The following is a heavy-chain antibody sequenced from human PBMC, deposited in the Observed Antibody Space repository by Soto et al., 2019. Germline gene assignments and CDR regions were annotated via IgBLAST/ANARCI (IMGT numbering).Heavy chain of an antibody. D-gene: IGHD3-10*01. Sequence: SETLSLTCSVSGGSINSYWWSWIRQPAGKGLEWIGRVYSSGTTDYNPSLNSRATMSVETSKNQFSLKLSSVTAADTAVYYCAGDIGSYAYGEGYWGQGIQVTVSS. CDR3: AGDIGSYAYGEGY. CDR1: GGSINSYW. V-gene: IGHV4-4*07. J-gene: IGHJ4*02. CDR2: VYSSGTT.